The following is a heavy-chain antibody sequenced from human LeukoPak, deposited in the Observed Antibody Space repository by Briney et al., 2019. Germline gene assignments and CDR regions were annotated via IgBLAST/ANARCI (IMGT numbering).Heavy chain of an antibody. CDR1: GGSISSHY. V-gene: IGHV4-59*11. CDR3: ARDNYYMDV. CDR2: IYYSGST. Sequence: SETLSLTCTVSGGSISSHYWSWIRQPPGKGLEWIGYIYYSGSTNYNPSLKSRVTISVDTSKNQFSLKLSSVTAADTAVYCCARDNYYMDVWGKGTTVTVSS. J-gene: IGHJ6*03.